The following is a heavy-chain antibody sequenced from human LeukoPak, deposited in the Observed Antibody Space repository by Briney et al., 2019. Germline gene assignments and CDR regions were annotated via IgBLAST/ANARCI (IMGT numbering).Heavy chain of an antibody. CDR1: GFTFSTYW. J-gene: IGHJ4*02. CDR3: ARFYYDSSRGAY. CDR2: IKSDGSSS. Sequence: PGGSMRLSCAASGFTFSTYWMHWVGQAPGKGLVWVSRIKSDGSSSNYADSVKGRFTISRDNAKNTLYLQMNSLRDEDTAVYYCARFYYDSSRGAYWGGGTLVSVSS. V-gene: IGHV3-74*01. D-gene: IGHD3-22*01.